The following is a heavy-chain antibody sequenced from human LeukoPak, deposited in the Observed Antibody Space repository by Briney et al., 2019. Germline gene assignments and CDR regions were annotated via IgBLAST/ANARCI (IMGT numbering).Heavy chain of an antibody. CDR1: GGSISSYY. Sequence: PSETLSLTCTVSGGSISSYYWSWIRQPPGKGLEWIGYIYYSGSTNYNPSLKSRVTISVDTSKNQFSLKLSSVTAADTAVYYCARRFEDSSSSGVYYYYYYMDVWGKGTTVTVSS. CDR3: ARRFEDSSSSGVYYYYYYMDV. J-gene: IGHJ6*03. V-gene: IGHV4-59*08. D-gene: IGHD6-6*01. CDR2: IYYSGST.